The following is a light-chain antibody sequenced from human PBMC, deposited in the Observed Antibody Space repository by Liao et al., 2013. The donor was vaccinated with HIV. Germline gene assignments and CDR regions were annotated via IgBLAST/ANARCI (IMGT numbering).Light chain of an antibody. Sequence: SYEVTQPPSVSVSPGQTASITCSGDKLGDKYASWYQQKPGQSPVLLIYDDTKRPSGIPERFSGSKSGNTATLTIRGAQAMDEADYYCQVWDRFSPFVFGTGTKVTVL. CDR1: KLGDKY. J-gene: IGLJ1*01. CDR3: QVWDRFSPFV. V-gene: IGLV3-1*01. CDR2: DDT.